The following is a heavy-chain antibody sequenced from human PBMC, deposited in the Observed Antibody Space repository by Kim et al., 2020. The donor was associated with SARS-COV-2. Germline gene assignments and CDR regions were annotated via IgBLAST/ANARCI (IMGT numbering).Heavy chain of an antibody. V-gene: IGHV3-74*01. D-gene: IGHD3-22*01. CDR1: GFTFSSYW. Sequence: GGSLRLSCAASGFTFSSYWMHWVRQAPGKGLVWVSRINSDGSSTSYADSVKGRFTISRDNAKNTLYLQMNSLRAEDTAVYYCARDLSYYYDSSGYYWAGWFDPWGQGTLVTVSS. J-gene: IGHJ5*02. CDR3: ARDLSYYYDSSGYYWAGWFDP. CDR2: INSDGSST.